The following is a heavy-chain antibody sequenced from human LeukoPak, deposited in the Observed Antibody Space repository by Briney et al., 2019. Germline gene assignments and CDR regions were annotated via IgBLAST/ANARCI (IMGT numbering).Heavy chain of an antibody. CDR3: ARRLGNWRHFDY. CDR2: INHSGST. V-gene: IGHV4-34*01. D-gene: IGHD1-1*01. J-gene: IGHJ4*02. Sequence: SETLSLTYAVYGGSFSGYYWSWIRQPPGKGLEWIGEINHSGSTNYNPSLKSRVTISVDTSKNQFSLKLSSVTAADTAVYYCARRLGNWRHFDYWGQGTLVTVSS. CDR1: GGSFSGYY.